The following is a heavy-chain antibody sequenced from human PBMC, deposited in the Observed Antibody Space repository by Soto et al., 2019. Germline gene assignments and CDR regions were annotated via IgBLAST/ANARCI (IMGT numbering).Heavy chain of an antibody. CDR3: ARALGLTVTTFGY. Sequence: GASVKVSCKASGYTFTSYAMHWVRQAPGQRLEWMGWINAGNGNTKYSQKFQGRVTITRDTSASTAYMELSSLRSEDTAVYYCARALGLTVTTFGYWGQGTLVTVSS. CDR1: GYTFTSYA. D-gene: IGHD4-4*01. V-gene: IGHV1-3*01. J-gene: IGHJ4*02. CDR2: INAGNGNT.